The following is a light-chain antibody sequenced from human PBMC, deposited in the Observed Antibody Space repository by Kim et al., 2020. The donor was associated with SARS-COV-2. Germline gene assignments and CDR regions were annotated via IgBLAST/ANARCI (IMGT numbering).Light chain of an antibody. J-gene: IGKJ2*01. CDR2: AAS. CDR3: QHYKNWPHDT. Sequence: IVMTQSPATLSMSPGERATLSCRASQSVSSNLAWFQQKPGQAPRLLIYAASIRATGIPARFSGSGSETEFTLTISSLQSEDFAVYYCQHYKNWPHDTFGQGTKLEI. V-gene: IGKV3D-15*01. CDR1: QSVSSN.